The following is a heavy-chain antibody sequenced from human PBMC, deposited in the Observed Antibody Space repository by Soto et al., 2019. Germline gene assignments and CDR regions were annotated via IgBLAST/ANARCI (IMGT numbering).Heavy chain of an antibody. CDR3: TTDLRRPYCTNGVCYNRFGYYFDY. CDR1: GFTFSNAW. D-gene: IGHD2-8*01. Sequence: GGSLRLSCAASGFTFSNAWMNWVRQAPGKGLEWVGRIKSKTDGGTTDYAAPVKGRFTISRDDSKNTLYLQMNSLKTEDTAVYYCTTDLRRPYCTNGVCYNRFGYYFDYWGQGTLVTVSS. CDR2: IKSKTDGGTT. V-gene: IGHV3-15*07. J-gene: IGHJ4*02.